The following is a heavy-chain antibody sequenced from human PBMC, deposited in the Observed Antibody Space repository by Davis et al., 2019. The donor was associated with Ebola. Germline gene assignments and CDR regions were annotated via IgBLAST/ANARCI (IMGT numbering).Heavy chain of an antibody. Sequence: PGGSLRLSCVASGFTFSSYTMNWVRQAPGKGLEWLSYISSGSDTIYYADSVKGRFTISRDNAKNSLYLQMNSLRDEDTAVYYCARDHIWAFDYWGQGTLVTVSS. CDR1: GFTFSSYT. V-gene: IGHV3-48*02. J-gene: IGHJ4*02. CDR3: ARDHIWAFDY. D-gene: IGHD3-16*01. CDR2: ISSGSDTI.